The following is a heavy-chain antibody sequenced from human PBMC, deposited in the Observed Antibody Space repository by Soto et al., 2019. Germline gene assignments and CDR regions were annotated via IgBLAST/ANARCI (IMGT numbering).Heavy chain of an antibody. CDR1: GFTFSSYG. CDR3: ARGSKGYYYGSSQARYWYYYYSMDG. V-gene: IGHV3-33*01. J-gene: IGHJ6*02. D-gene: IGHD3-10*01. Sequence: GGSLRLSCAASGFTFSSYGMHWVRQAPGKGLEWVAVIWYDGSEKYHADSVKGRFTISRDNSMNTLYLQMNSLRAEDTAVYYCARGSKGYYYGSSQARYWYYYYSMDGWGQGTTVTVSS. CDR2: IWYDGSEK.